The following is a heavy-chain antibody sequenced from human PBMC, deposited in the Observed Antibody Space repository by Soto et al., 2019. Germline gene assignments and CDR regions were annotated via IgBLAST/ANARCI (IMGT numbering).Heavy chain of an antibody. CDR2: ISSSSSYI. J-gene: IGHJ4*02. D-gene: IGHD6-19*01. Sequence: VQLVESGGGLVKPGGSLRLSCAASGFTFSSYSMNWVRQAPGKGLEWVSSISSSSSYIYYADSVKGRFTISRDNAKNSLHLQMNSLRAEDTAVYYCARSCIAVAGCADYWGQGTLVTVSS. CDR3: ARSCIAVAGCADY. V-gene: IGHV3-21*01. CDR1: GFTFSSYS.